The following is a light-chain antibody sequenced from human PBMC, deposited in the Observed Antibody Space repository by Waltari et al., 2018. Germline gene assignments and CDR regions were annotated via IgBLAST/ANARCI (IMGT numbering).Light chain of an antibody. V-gene: IGLV2-8*01. CDR1: SSDVGSYDS. Sequence: QSALTQPPSASGSPAQSVTISCTGTSSDVGSYDSFPWYQQHPGKAPKFIIYDVNKRPSGVPDRFSGSKSGNTASLTVSGLQAEDEADYYCSSYGGSNNFAVFGGGTKLTVL. J-gene: IGLJ2*01. CDR3: SSYGGSNNFAV. CDR2: DVN.